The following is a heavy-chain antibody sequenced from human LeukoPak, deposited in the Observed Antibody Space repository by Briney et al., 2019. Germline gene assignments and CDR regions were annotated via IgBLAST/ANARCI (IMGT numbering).Heavy chain of an antibody. J-gene: IGHJ4*02. CDR1: GFTFSSYS. CDR3: ANSVAARPMIIDY. V-gene: IGHV3-21*01. CDR2: ISSSSSYI. D-gene: IGHD6-6*01. Sequence: GGSLRLSCAASGFTFSSYSMNWVRQAPGKGLEWVSSISSSSSYIYYADSVKGRFTISRDNAKNTLYLQMNSLRAEDTAVYYCANSVAARPMIIDYWGQGTLVTVSS.